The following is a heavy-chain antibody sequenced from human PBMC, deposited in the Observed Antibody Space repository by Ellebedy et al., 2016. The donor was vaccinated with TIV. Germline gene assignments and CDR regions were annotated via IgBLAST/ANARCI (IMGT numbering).Heavy chain of an antibody. Sequence: GESLKISCAVSGFAFSSYWMTWVRQAPGKGLQWVANIYQDGSRKYYLDSVKGRFTISRDNAKKSLYLQMNSLRVEDTAVYYCAREGAYGDYSPGYYGMDVWGQGTTVTVSS. CDR1: GFAFSSYW. D-gene: IGHD4-17*01. CDR3: AREGAYGDYSPGYYGMDV. V-gene: IGHV3-7*03. J-gene: IGHJ6*02. CDR2: IYQDGSRK.